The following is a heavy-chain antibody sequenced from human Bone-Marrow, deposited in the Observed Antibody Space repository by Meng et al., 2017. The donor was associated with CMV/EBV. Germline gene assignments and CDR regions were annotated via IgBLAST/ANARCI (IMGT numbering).Heavy chain of an antibody. V-gene: IGHV4-59*01. D-gene: IGHD6-19*01. CDR3: ARQSSGWLYYFDY. Sequence: SETLSLTCTVSGGSISSYYWNWIRQPPGKGLECIGYIYYSGTTYYNPSLKSRVTISVDTSKNQFSLKLSSVTAADTAVYYCARQSSGWLYYFDYWGQGTLVTVSS. CDR1: GGSISSYY. CDR2: IYYSGTT. J-gene: IGHJ4*02.